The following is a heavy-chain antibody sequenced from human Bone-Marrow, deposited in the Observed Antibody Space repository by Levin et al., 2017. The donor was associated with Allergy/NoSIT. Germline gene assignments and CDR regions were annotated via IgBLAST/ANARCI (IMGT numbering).Heavy chain of an antibody. CDR2: MSYDGSQK. CDR1: GFTFTKCG. V-gene: IGHV3-30*18. J-gene: IGHJ6*02. CDR3: AKGLFEWFGESNYYFYGMDV. D-gene: IGHD3-10*01. Sequence: GESLKISCAASGFTFTKCGMHWVRQAPGKGLEWVAVMSYDGSQKYYADSVKGRFTISRDNSKNTLYLQMDSLRAEDSAVYYCAKGLFEWFGESNYYFYGMDVWGQGTTVTVSS.